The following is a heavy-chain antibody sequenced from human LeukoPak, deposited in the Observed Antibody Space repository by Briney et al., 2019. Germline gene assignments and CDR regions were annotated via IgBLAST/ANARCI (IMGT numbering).Heavy chain of an antibody. CDR3: ARTLSHTAGFDY. D-gene: IGHD6-25*01. CDR1: GFTFSSYA. Sequence: GGSLRLSCAASGFTFSSYAMHWVRQAPGKGLEWVAVISYDGSNKYYADSVKGRFTISRDNSKNTLYLQMNSLRAEDTAVYYCARTLSHTAGFDYWGQGTLVTVSS. J-gene: IGHJ4*02. CDR2: ISYDGSNK. V-gene: IGHV3-30-3*01.